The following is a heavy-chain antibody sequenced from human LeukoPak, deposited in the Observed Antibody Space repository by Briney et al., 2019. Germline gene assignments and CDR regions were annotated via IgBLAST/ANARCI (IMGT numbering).Heavy chain of an antibody. CDR2: IYYSGRT. V-gene: IGHV4-59*01. Sequence: SETLSLTCTVSGGSISGYYWSWIRQPPGKGLEWIGYIYYSGRTNYNPSLKSRVTISVDTSKNQFSLKLSSVTAADTAVYYCERGISLDAFDIWGQGTMVTVSS. J-gene: IGHJ3*02. D-gene: IGHD2/OR15-2a*01. CDR1: GGSISGYY. CDR3: ERGISLDAFDI.